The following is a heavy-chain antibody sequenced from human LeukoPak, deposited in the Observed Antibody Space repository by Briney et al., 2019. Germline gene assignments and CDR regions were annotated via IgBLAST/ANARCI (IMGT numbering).Heavy chain of an antibody. CDR1: GFTFSSYG. CDR3: AKDRGPSIAAAGQYYYYGMDV. D-gene: IGHD6-13*01. J-gene: IGHJ6*04. CDR2: ISYDGSNK. V-gene: IGHV3-30*18. Sequence: PGRSLRLSCAASGFTFSSYGMHWVRQAPGKGLEWVAVISYDGSNKYYADSVKGRFTISRDNSKNTLYLQMNSLRAEDTAVYYCAKDRGPSIAAAGQYYYYGMDVWGKGTTVSVSS.